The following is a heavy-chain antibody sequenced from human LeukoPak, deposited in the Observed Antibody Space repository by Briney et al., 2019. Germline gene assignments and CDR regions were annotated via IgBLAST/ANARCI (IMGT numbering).Heavy chain of an antibody. CDR1: GGSISSGDYY. CDR3: ARVASCSSTSCYLGAFDI. V-gene: IGHV4-30-4*08. Sequence: SETLSLTCTVSGGSISSGDYYWSWIRQPPGKGLEWIGYIYYSGSTYYNPSLKSRVTISVDTSKNQFSLKLSSVTAADTAVYYCARVASCSSTSCYLGAFDIWGQGTMVTVSS. J-gene: IGHJ3*02. CDR2: IYYSGST. D-gene: IGHD2-2*01.